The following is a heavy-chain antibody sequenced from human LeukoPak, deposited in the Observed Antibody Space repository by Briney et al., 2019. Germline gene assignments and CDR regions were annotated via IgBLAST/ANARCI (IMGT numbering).Heavy chain of an antibody. J-gene: IGHJ5*02. D-gene: IGHD4-17*01. CDR3: ARGPLTVTRGFDP. Sequence: SETLSLTCTVSGDSISTSNSYWGWIRQPAGKGLEWIGRIYTSGSTNYNPSLKSRVTMSVDTSKNQFSLKLSSVTAADTAIYYCARGPLTVTRGFDPWGQGTLVTVSS. CDR2: IYTSGST. V-gene: IGHV4-61*02. CDR1: GDSISTSNSY.